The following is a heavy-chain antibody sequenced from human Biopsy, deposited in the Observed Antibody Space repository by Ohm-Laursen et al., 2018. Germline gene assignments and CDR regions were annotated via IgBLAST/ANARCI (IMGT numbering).Heavy chain of an antibody. CDR1: GDSISSYY. CDR3: ARGRGWGNTYFRSFDY. J-gene: IGHJ4*02. D-gene: IGHD3-9*01. Sequence: GTLSLTCPVSGDSISSYYWSWIRQPPGKGLQWIGYVYYTGSTDYNPSLKSRVTISADTSKNQFSLKLSSVTAADTAMYYCARGRGWGNTYFRSFDYWGQGTLVTVSS. CDR2: VYYTGST. V-gene: IGHV4-59*01.